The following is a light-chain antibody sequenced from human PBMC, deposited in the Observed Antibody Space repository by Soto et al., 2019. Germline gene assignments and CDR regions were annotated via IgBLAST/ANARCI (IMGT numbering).Light chain of an antibody. CDR3: QQYNSLWT. J-gene: IGKJ1*01. CDR1: QSISRW. Sequence: DIHMTQSPSTLSASVGDRVTITCRASQSISRWVAWYQQKPGKAPKVLIYDVSTLESGVPSRFTGSGSATEFTLTISSLQPDDFGTYYCQQYNSLWTFGQGTKVEIK. CDR2: DVS. V-gene: IGKV1-5*01.